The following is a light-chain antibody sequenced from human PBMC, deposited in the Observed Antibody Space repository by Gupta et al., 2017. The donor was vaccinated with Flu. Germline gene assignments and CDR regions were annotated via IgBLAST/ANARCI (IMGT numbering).Light chain of an antibody. V-gene: IGKV1-5*03. J-gene: IGKJ5*01. CDR3: QQYKSYVT. Sequence: VGDRVTITCQASQNIKSGLAWYQQRPGKAPQLLIYKASTLESGVPSRFSGSGSGTEFTLTISSLQPEDFASYYCQQYKSYVTFGQGTRVDIK. CDR2: KAS. CDR1: QNIKSG.